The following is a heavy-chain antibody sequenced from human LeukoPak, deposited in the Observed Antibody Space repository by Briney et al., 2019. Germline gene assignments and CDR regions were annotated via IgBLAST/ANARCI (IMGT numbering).Heavy chain of an antibody. V-gene: IGHV3-21*04. D-gene: IGHD5-18*01. Sequence: GGSLRLSCEASGFSFPYGMNWVRQAPGKGLEWVSSISSSSSYIYYADSVKGRFTISRDNAKNSLYLQMNSLRAEDMALYYCAKENTAFLTWGAFDIWGQGTMVTVSS. J-gene: IGHJ3*02. CDR1: GFSFPYG. CDR2: ISSSSSYI. CDR3: AKENTAFLTWGAFDI.